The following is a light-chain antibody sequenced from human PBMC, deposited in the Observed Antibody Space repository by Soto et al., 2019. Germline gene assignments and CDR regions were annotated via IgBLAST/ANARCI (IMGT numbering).Light chain of an antibody. CDR1: QSVTSTY. Sequence: VLTQSPGTLSLSPGERATLSCRASQSVTSTYLAWYQQKPGQAPRLLIYGASSRATGVPDRFSGSGSGTDFTLTISRLEPEDFAVYYCQQYNNWPPWTFGQGTKVDIK. J-gene: IGKJ1*01. V-gene: IGKV3-20*01. CDR2: GAS. CDR3: QQYNNWPPWT.